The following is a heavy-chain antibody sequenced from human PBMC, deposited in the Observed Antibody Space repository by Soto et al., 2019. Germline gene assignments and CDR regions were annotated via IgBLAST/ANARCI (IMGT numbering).Heavy chain of an antibody. D-gene: IGHD2-2*01. CDR2: IWYDGSNK. V-gene: IGHV3-33*01. Sequence: QVQLVESGGGVVQPGRSLRLSCAASGFTFSSYGMHWVRQAPGKGLEWVAVIWYDGSNKYYADSVKGRFTISRDNSKNTLYLQMNSVRGEDTAVYYCAREGYEGYYFDYWGQGTLVTVSS. J-gene: IGHJ4*02. CDR1: GFTFSSYG. CDR3: AREGYEGYYFDY.